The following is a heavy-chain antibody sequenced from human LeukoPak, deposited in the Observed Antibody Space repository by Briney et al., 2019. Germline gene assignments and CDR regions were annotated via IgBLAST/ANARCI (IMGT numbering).Heavy chain of an antibody. CDR3: ARGGMATNRDYMDV. Sequence: PGGSLRLSCVASGFTFSSYSMNWVRQAPGKGLEWVSSISSSSSYIYYADSVKGRFTISRDNAKNSLYLQMNSLRAEDTAVYYCARGGMATNRDYMDVWGKGTTVTVSS. V-gene: IGHV3-21*01. J-gene: IGHJ6*03. CDR2: ISSSSSYI. CDR1: GFTFSSYS. D-gene: IGHD5-24*01.